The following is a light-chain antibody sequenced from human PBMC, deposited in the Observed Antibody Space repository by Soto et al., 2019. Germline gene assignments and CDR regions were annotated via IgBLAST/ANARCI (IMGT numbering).Light chain of an antibody. CDR2: TTS. CDR1: QSISSY. Sequence: DILMTQSPSSLSASVGDGVTITCRASQSISSYLSWYQQKPGKAPKLLIYTTSSLQSGVPSRFSGSGSGTDFTLTISSLQSEDFAIYYCQQSYSTPFTFDQGTKLEIK. V-gene: IGKV1-39*01. CDR3: QQSYSTPFT. J-gene: IGKJ2*01.